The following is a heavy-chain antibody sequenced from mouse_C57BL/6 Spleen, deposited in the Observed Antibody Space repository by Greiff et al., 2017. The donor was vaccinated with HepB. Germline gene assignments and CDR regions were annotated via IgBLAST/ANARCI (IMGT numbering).Heavy chain of an antibody. CDR2: INPNNGGT. J-gene: IGHJ1*03. CDR3: ARYGWLLRYFDV. V-gene: IGHV1-22*01. Sequence: VQLKQSGPELVKPGASVKMSCKASGYTFTDYNMHWVKQSHGKSLEWIGYINPNNGGTSYNQKFKGKATLTVNKSSSTAYMELRSLTSEDSAVYYCARYGWLLRYFDVWGTGTTVTVSS. CDR1: GYTFTDYN. D-gene: IGHD2-3*01.